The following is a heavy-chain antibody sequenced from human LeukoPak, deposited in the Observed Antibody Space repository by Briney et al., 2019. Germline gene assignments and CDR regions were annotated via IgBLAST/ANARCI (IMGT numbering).Heavy chain of an antibody. CDR1: GYSISSGYY. CDR2: INHSGST. CDR3: ASTSSLAWFDP. Sequence: SETLSLTCTVSGYSISSGYYWGWIRQPPGKGLEWIGSINHSGSTYYNPSLKSRVTISVDTSKNQFSLKLSSVTAADTAEYYCASTSSLAWFDPWGQGTLVTVSS. J-gene: IGHJ5*02. V-gene: IGHV4-38-2*02.